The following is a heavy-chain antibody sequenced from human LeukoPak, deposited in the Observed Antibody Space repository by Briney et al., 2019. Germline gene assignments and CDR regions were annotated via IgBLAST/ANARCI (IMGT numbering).Heavy chain of an antibody. CDR3: ARDWYSSGWYYFDY. CDR1: GYTFTGYY. V-gene: IGHV1-2*06. D-gene: IGHD6-19*01. Sequence: GASVKVSCKASGYTFTGYYMHWVRQAPGQGLEWMGRINPNSGGTNYAQKFQGRVTMTRDTTISTAYMELSRLRSDDTAAYYCARDWYSSGWYYFDYWGQGTLVTVSS. CDR2: INPNSGGT. J-gene: IGHJ4*02.